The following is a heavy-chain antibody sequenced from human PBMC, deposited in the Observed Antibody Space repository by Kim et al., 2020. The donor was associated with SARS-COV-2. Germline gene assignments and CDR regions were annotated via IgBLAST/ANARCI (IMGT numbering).Heavy chain of an antibody. CDR1: GGSISSYY. CDR3: ARGAVAAEFDP. D-gene: IGHD6-19*01. V-gene: IGHV4-59*13. CDR2: IYYSGST. Sequence: SETLSLTCTVSGGSISSYYWSWIRQPPGKGLEWIGYIYYSGSTNYNPSLKSRVTISVDTSKNQFSLKLSSVTAADTAVYYCARGAVAAEFDPWGQGTLVTVSS. J-gene: IGHJ5*02.